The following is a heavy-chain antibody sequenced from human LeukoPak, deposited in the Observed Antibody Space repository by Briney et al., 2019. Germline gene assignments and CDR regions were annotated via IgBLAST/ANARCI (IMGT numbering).Heavy chain of an antibody. Sequence: GGSLRLSCAASGFTFSSYEMNWVRQAPGKGLEWVSYISSSGSTIYYADSVKGRFTISRDNAKNSLYLQMNSLRAEDTAVYYCARDSTHCSSTNCYFDYWGQGTLVTVSS. CDR1: GFTFSSYE. CDR3: ARDSTHCSSTNCYFDY. J-gene: IGHJ4*02. D-gene: IGHD2-2*01. CDR2: ISSSGSTI. V-gene: IGHV3-48*03.